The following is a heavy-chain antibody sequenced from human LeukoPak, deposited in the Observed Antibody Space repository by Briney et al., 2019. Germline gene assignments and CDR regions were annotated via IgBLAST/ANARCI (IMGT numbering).Heavy chain of an antibody. J-gene: IGHJ4*02. CDR2: ISGSGGST. V-gene: IGHV3-23*01. Sequence: GGSLRLSCAASGFTFSSYAMNWVRQAPGKGLEWVSGISGSGGSTYYADSVKGRFTTSRDNPKNTLYLQMNSLRAEDTAVYYCEVTGTTSLYFDYWGQGTLVTVSS. CDR1: GFTFSSYA. D-gene: IGHD1-7*01. CDR3: EVTGTTSLYFDY.